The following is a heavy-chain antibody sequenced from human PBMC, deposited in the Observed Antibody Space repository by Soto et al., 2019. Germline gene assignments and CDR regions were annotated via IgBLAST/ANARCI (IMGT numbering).Heavy chain of an antibody. J-gene: IGHJ5*02. Sequence: GASVTVSCKASGYTFTSYAMHWVRQAPGQRLEWMGWINAGNGNTKYSQKFQGRVTITRDTSASTAYMELSSLRSEDTAVYYCARLRRAEGWFDPWGQGTLVTVSS. V-gene: IGHV1-3*01. CDR3: ARLRRAEGWFDP. CDR2: INAGNGNT. CDR1: GYTFTSYA.